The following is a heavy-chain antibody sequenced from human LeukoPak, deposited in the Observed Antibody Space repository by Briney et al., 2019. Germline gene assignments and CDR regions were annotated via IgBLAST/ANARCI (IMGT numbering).Heavy chain of an antibody. Sequence: SETLSLTCTVSGVSFSSSSFYWGWLRQPPGKGLEWVASIHDSGSTYYNPSVKGRVTISIDTSKIQISLKLSSVTAADTAVYYCGNQFFPDYGSASSFDYWGQGTPVTVSS. CDR2: IHDSGST. D-gene: IGHD3-10*01. J-gene: IGHJ4*02. V-gene: IGHV4-39*01. CDR1: GVSFSSSSFY. CDR3: GNQFFPDYGSASSFDY.